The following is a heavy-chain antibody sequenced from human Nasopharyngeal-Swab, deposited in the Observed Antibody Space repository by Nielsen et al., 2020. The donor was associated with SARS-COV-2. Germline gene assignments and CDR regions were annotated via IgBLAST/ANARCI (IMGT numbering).Heavy chain of an antibody. D-gene: IGHD3-16*01. V-gene: IGHV3-23*01. CDR2: ISGSGGST. CDR3: ARDWGHFDY. J-gene: IGHJ4*02. CDR1: GLTFSSYA. Sequence: GRSLRLSCAASGLTFSSYAMSWVRQAPGKGLEWVSAISGSGGSTYYADSVKGRFTISRDNSKNTLYLQMNSLRAEDTAVYYCARDWGHFDYWGQGTLVTVSS.